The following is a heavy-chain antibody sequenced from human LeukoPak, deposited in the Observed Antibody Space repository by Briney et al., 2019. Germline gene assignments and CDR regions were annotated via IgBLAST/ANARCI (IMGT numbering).Heavy chain of an antibody. V-gene: IGHV3-64*02. CDR3: ARDDYYGSGSPFDY. D-gene: IGHD3-10*01. CDR2: INSNGGST. J-gene: IGHJ4*02. CDR1: GFTFSSYG. Sequence: GGSLRLSCAASGFTFSSYGLHWVRQAPGKGLEYVSAINSNGGSTYYADSVKGRITISRDNSKNTLYLQMNSLRAGDTAVYYCARDDYYGSGSPFDYWGQGTLVTVSS.